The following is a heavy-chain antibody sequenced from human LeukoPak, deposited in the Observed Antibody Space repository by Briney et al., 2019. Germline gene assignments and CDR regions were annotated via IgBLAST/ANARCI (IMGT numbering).Heavy chain of an antibody. CDR2: IYIGGTT. D-gene: IGHD3-22*01. V-gene: IGHV3-66*01. CDR1: GFTFSSYA. Sequence: PGGSLRLSCAASGFTFSSYAMSWVRQAPGKGLEWVAVIYIGGTTHYADSVKGRFTISRDNTKNTLNLQMDSLRVEDTAVYYCARESYDNSGYSLTKYFQHWGQGTLVTVSS. J-gene: IGHJ1*01. CDR3: ARESYDNSGYSLTKYFQH.